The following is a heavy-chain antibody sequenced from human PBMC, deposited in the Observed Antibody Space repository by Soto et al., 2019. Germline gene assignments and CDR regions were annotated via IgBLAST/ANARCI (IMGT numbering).Heavy chain of an antibody. CDR1: GFTFSSYA. V-gene: IGHV3-23*01. CDR3: AKVLLLTYYYDSSGPEGAFDI. Sequence: PGGSLRLSCAASGFTFSSYAMSWVRQAPGKGLEWVSAISGSGGSTYYADSVKGRFTISRDNSKNTLYLQMNSLRAEDTAVYYCAKVLLLTYYYDSSGPEGAFDIWGQGTMVTVSS. J-gene: IGHJ3*02. CDR2: ISGSGGST. D-gene: IGHD3-22*01.